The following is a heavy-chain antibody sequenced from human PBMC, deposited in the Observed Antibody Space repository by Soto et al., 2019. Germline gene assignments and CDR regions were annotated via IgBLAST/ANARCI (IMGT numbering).Heavy chain of an antibody. J-gene: IGHJ6*02. Sequence: SCAASGFTFSSYGMHWVRQAPGKGLEWVAVIWYDGSNKYYADSVKGRFTISRDNSKNTLYLQMNSLRAEDTAVYYCARVASGYSYGYTYYYYYYGMDVWGQGTTVTVSS. CDR3: ARVASGYSYGYTYYYYYYGMDV. CDR2: IWYDGSNK. CDR1: GFTFSSYG. D-gene: IGHD5-18*01. V-gene: IGHV3-33*01.